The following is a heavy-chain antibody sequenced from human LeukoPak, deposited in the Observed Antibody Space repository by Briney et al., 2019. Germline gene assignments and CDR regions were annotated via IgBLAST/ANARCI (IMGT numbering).Heavy chain of an antibody. CDR1: GGSISSGSYY. CDR3: ARHQTSSFGYYGSGSPRGYMDV. Sequence: PSETLSLTCTVSGGSISSGSYYWSWIRRPAGKGLEWIGRIYTSGSTNYNPSLKSRVTISVDTSKNQFSLKLSSVTAADTAVYYCARHQTSSFGYYGSGSPRGYMDVWGKGTTVTISS. V-gene: IGHV4-61*02. CDR2: IYTSGST. D-gene: IGHD3-10*01. J-gene: IGHJ6*03.